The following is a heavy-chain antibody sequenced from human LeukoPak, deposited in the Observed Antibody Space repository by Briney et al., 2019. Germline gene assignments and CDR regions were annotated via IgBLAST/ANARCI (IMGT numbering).Heavy chain of an antibody. J-gene: IGHJ4*02. CDR2: IWYDGSNK. D-gene: IGHD3-10*01. V-gene: IGHV3-33*01. CDR3: ARDPIMVRGVLDY. Sequence: GRSLRLSCAASGFTFSSYGMPWVRQAPGKGLEWVAVIWYDGSNKYYADSVKGRFTTSRDNSKNTLYLQMNSLRAEDTAVYYCARDPIMVRGVLDYWGQGTLVTVSS. CDR1: GFTFSSYG.